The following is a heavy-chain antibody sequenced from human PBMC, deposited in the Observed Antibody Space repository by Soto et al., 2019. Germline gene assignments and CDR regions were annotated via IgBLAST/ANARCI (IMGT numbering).Heavy chain of an antibody. CDR1: GFSFSSYG. J-gene: IGHJ4*02. V-gene: IGHV3-33*01. CDR2: IWYDGSNK. Sequence: GGSLRLSCAASGFSFSSYGMQWVRQAPGKGLEWVAVIWYDGSNKYYADSVKGRFTIARDNSKNTLYLQMNSLRAEDTAVYYCARDDRYFDWLLYNYWGQGTQVTVSS. CDR3: ARDDRYFDWLLYNY. D-gene: IGHD3-9*01.